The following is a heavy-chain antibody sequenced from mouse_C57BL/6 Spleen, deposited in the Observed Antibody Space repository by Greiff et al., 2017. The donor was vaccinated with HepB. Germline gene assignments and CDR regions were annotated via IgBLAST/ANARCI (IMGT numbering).Heavy chain of an antibody. CDR3: ARSDYYGSSYDYYAMDY. CDR2: INPNNGGT. D-gene: IGHD1-1*01. V-gene: IGHV1-18*01. CDR1: GYTFTDYN. J-gene: IGHJ4*01. Sequence: VQLQQSGPELVKPGASVKIPCKASGYTFTDYNMDWVKQSHGKSLEWIGDINPNNGGTIYNQKFKGKATLTVDKSSSTAYMELRSLTSEDTAVYYCARSDYYGSSYDYYAMDYWGQGTSVTVSS.